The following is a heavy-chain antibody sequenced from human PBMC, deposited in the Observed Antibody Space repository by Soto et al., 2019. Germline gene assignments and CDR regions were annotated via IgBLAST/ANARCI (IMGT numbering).Heavy chain of an antibody. D-gene: IGHD4-17*01. Sequence: TLSLTCTVSGGSVTSXXXXXSWIRQSPGKGLTWIGYISNSGSTGYNPSLKTRLSMSVDRSKNQFTLRLTSVTAADTAVYFCATESGSTYGYFDYWGQGTQVTVSS. CDR1: GGSVTSXXXX. CDR3: ATESGSTYGYFDY. CDR2: ISNSGST. V-gene: IGHV4-30-4*01. J-gene: IGHJ4*02.